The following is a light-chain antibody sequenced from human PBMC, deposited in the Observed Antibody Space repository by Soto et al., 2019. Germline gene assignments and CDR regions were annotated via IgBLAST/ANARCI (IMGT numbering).Light chain of an antibody. Sequence: AIRMTQSPSSLSASTGDRVTITCRASQGISSYLAWYQQKPGKAPKLLIYAAATLQSGVPSRFSGSGSGTDFTLTISSLQPDDFATYYCQQYNSLITFGQGTRLEIK. V-gene: IGKV1-8*01. CDR1: QGISSY. CDR2: AAA. CDR3: QQYNSLIT. J-gene: IGKJ5*01.